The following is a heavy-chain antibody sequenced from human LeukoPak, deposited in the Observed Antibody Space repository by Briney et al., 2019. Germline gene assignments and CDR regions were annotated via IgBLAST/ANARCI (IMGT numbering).Heavy chain of an antibody. J-gene: IGHJ5*02. D-gene: IGHD2/OR15-2a*01. CDR2: ISGSGGST. CDR3: AKEPLSRVSFNSFDP. CDR1: GFTFSSYA. Sequence: GGSLRLSCAASGFTFSSYAMSWVRQAPGKGLEWVSAISGSGGSTYYADSVKGRFTISRDNSMTTLYLQMNSLREEDTALYYCAKEPLSRVSFNSFDPWGQETLVTVSS. V-gene: IGHV3-23*01.